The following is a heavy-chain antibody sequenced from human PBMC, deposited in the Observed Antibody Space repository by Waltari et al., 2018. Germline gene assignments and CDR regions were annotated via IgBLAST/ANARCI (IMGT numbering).Heavy chain of an antibody. CDR1: RSSIRNNNYY. CDR3: VRGYPDIVATISDY. D-gene: IGHD5-12*01. Sequence: QLQLQESGPGLVKPSETLSLTCTVSRSSIRNNNYYWGWVRQPPGKGLEWIGSFYKSGTTYDNPSLMSRVTISVDTSNNQFSLKLNSVTAADTAVYYCVRGYPDIVATISDYWGQGTLVIVSS. J-gene: IGHJ4*02. V-gene: IGHV4-39*07. CDR2: FYKSGTT.